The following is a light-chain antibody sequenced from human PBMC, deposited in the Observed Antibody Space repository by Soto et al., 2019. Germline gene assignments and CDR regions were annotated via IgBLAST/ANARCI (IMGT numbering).Light chain of an antibody. Sequence: EIVMTQSPATLSVSPGEGATLSCRASQSVSIHLAWYQQKPGQAPRLLIYDASSRATGIPDRFSGSGSGTDFTLTISRLEPEDFAVYYCQQYGSSPITFGQGTRLEIK. J-gene: IGKJ5*01. CDR2: DAS. CDR1: QSVSIH. CDR3: QQYGSSPIT. V-gene: IGKV3-20*01.